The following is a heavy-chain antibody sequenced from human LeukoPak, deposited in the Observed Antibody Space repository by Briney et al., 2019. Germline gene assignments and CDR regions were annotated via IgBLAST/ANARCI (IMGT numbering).Heavy chain of an antibody. D-gene: IGHD3-22*01. V-gene: IGHV1-3*03. Sequence: ASVKVSCKASGYTFTSYAMQWVRQAPGQRLEWMGRINAGNGNTKYSQEFQDRVTITRDTSATTAYMELNSLRSEDMAVYYCARSRYDSSGYYPLHFDYWGQGTLVTVSS. J-gene: IGHJ4*02. CDR1: GYTFTSYA. CDR2: INAGNGNT. CDR3: ARSRYDSSGYYPLHFDY.